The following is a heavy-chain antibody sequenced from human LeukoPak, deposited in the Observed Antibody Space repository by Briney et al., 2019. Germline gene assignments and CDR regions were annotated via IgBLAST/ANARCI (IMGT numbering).Heavy chain of an antibody. CDR2: IYSGGST. CDR3: ASQASRNYDATYYFDY. J-gene: IGHJ4*02. Sequence: HAGGSLRLSCVASGFTVSSNYMSWVRQAPGKGLEWVSVIYSGGSTYYADSVKGRFTISRDNSKNTLYLQMNSLRAEDTAVYYCASQASRNYDATYYFDYWGQGTLVTVSS. CDR1: GFTVSSNY. V-gene: IGHV3-53*01. D-gene: IGHD3-22*01.